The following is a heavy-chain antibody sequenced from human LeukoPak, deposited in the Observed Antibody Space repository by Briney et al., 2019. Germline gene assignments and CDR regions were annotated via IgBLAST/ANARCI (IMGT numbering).Heavy chain of an antibody. CDR1: GYSFTSYW. CDR2: VYPGDSDT. CDR3: ARHRGGSGSYYNVFVY. D-gene: IGHD3-10*01. V-gene: IGHV5-51*01. J-gene: IGHJ4*02. Sequence: GESLKISCKSSGYSFTSYWIGWVRQMPGKGLEGIGIVYPGDSDTRYSPSIQGQVTISADKSISTAYLQWSSLKASDTAMYYCARHRGGSGSYYNVFVYWGQGTLVTVSS.